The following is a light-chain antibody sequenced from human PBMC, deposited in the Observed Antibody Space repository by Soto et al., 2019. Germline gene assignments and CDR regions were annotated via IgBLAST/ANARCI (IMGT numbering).Light chain of an antibody. Sequence: EIVLTQSPATLSLSAGARGPLSCRASQSVSSSLAWYQQKPGQAPRLLIHGASTRATGIPATFSGSGSGTEFTLTIDSLQSEDFAVYYCHQYYNWPLTFGGGTKV. CDR3: HQYYNWPLT. V-gene: IGKV3-15*01. CDR1: QSVSSS. J-gene: IGKJ4*01. CDR2: GAS.